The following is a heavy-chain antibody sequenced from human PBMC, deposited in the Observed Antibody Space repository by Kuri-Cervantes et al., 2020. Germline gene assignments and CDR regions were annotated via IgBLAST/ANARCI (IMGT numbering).Heavy chain of an antibody. D-gene: IGHD3-22*01. CDR1: GFTFSSYS. CDR3: ARVDLKYYYDSSGSAPYFDY. CDR2: ISGSSTYI. J-gene: IGHJ4*02. Sequence: GESLKISCAASGFTFSSYSMNWVRQAPGKGLEWVSFISGSSTYIYYADSVKGRFTISRDNSKNTLYLQMNSLRAEDTAVYYCARVDLKYYYDSSGSAPYFDYWGQGTLVTVSS. V-gene: IGHV3-21*04.